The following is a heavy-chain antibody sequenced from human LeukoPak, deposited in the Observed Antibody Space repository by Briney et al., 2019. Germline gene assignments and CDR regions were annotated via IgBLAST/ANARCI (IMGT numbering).Heavy chain of an antibody. V-gene: IGHV3-48*01. Sequence: LPGGSLRLSCAASGFTFSSYGMSWVRQAPGKGLEWVSYISSSGSTIYYADSVKGRFTISRDNSKNTLYLQMNSLRAEDTAVYYCARAAAETGAFRDNWFDPWGQGTLVTVSS. CDR2: ISSSGSTI. CDR3: ARAAAETGAFRDNWFDP. CDR1: GFTFSSYG. J-gene: IGHJ5*02. D-gene: IGHD6-19*01.